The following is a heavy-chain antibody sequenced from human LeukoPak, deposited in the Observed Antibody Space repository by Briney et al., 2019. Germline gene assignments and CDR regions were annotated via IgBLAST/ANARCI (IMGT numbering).Heavy chain of an antibody. V-gene: IGHV1-2*02. CDR3: ARGYYGGNPTLFDY. Sequence: APVKVSCKASGYTFTGYYMHWVRQAPGQGLEWMGWINPNSGGTNYAQKFQGRVTMTRDTSISTAYMELSRLRSDDTAVYYCARGYYGGNPTLFDYWGQGTLVTVSS. J-gene: IGHJ4*02. CDR1: GYTFTGYY. D-gene: IGHD4-23*01. CDR2: INPNSGGT.